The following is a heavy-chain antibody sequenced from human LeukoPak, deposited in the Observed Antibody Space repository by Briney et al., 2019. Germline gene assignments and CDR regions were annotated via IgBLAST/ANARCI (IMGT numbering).Heavy chain of an antibody. CDR1: GYTFTSYY. D-gene: IGHD3-22*01. CDR3: ARASPYYYDSSGYYLVDYYYYYYYMDV. V-gene: IGHV1-46*01. CDR2: INPSGGST. J-gene: IGHJ6*03. Sequence: ASVKVSCKASGYTFTSYYMHWVRQAPGQGLEWMGIINPSGGSTSYAQKFQGRVTMTRDMSTSTVYMELSSLRSEDTAVYYCARASPYYYDSSGYYLVDYYYYYYYMDVWGKGTTVTVSS.